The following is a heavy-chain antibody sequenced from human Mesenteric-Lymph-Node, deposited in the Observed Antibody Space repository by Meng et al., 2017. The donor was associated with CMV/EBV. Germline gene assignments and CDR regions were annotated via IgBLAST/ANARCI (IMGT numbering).Heavy chain of an antibody. CDR1: GYTFTSYA. CDR2: INASNDNT. CDR3: AGMDSGWYGDY. Sequence: SCNASGYTFTSYAMHWVRQGRGQRLEWMGWINASNDNTEYSQKFQGRVTITRDTCGSTAYMELSSLRSKDTAVYYSAGMDSGWYGDYWGQGTLVTVSS. J-gene: IGHJ4*02. V-gene: IGHV1-3*01. D-gene: IGHD6-19*01.